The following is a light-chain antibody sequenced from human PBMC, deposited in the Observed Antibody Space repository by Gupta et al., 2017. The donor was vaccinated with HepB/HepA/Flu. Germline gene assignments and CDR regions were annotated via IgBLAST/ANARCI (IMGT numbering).Light chain of an antibody. CDR1: QSVSSY. V-gene: IGKV3-11*01. J-gene: IGKJ2*01. Sequence: EIVLTQSPATLSLSPGERATLSCRASQSVSSYLAWYQQKPGQAPRLLIYDAFNRATGIPARFSGSGYGTDFTLTISSREPEDFAVYYCQQRSNWPPYTFGQGTKLEIK. CDR3: QQRSNWPPYT. CDR2: DAF.